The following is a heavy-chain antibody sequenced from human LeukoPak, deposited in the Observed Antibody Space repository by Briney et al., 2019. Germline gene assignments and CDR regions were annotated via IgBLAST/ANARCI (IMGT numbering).Heavy chain of an antibody. V-gene: IGHV3-48*01. J-gene: IGHJ4*02. CDR1: GFTFSSYS. CDR3: ARGDDGRSLDY. D-gene: IGHD1-1*01. Sequence: GGSLRLSCAASGFTFSSYSMNWVRQAPGKGLEWVSHITASGTAMFYADSVKGRFTISRDNSENTLFLQMNSLRVEDSALYYCARGDDGRSLDYWGQGTRVTVSS. CDR2: ITASGTAM.